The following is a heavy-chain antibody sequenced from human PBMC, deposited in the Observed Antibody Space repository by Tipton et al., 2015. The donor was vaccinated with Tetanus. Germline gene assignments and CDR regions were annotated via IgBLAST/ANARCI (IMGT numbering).Heavy chain of an antibody. CDR3: ARVRRGATTDLDY. V-gene: IGHV4-59*01. D-gene: IGHD5-12*01. CDR1: GGSISTYY. Sequence: TLSLTCTVSGGSISTYYWSWIRQPPGKGLEWIGYIYYRGSTNYYPSLKSRVTMSVDTSKNQFSLNLSSVTAADTAVYYCARVRRGATTDLDYWGQGTLVTVSS. CDR2: IYYRGST. J-gene: IGHJ4*02.